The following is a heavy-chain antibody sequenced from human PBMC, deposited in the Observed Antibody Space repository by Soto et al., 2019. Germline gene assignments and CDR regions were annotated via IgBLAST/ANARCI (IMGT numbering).Heavy chain of an antibody. D-gene: IGHD3-10*01. CDR1: GFIFSSYD. V-gene: IGHV3-48*04. Sequence: EVQLVESGGGLVQPGGSLRLSCAASGFIFSSYDMNWVRQAPGKGLEWVSYISSGSGNILYADSVKGRFTISRDNAKNSLDLQMNSLRAEDTAVYYCARTYGTGSLNWFAPWGQGTLVTVSS. CDR2: ISSGSGNI. J-gene: IGHJ5*02. CDR3: ARTYGTGSLNWFAP.